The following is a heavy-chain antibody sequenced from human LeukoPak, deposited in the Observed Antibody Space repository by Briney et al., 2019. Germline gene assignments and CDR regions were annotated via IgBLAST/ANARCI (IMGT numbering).Heavy chain of an antibody. CDR2: IIPIFGTA. CDR1: GGTFSSYA. J-gene: IGHJ4*02. CDR3: ARSSIIAAAGPYYFDY. V-gene: IGHV1-69*06. Sequence: GASVKVSRKASGGTFSSYAISWVRQAPGQGLEGMGGIIPIFGTANYAQKFQGRVTITADKSTSTAYMELSSLRSEDTAVYYCARSSIIAAAGPYYFDYWGQGTLVTVSS. D-gene: IGHD6-13*01.